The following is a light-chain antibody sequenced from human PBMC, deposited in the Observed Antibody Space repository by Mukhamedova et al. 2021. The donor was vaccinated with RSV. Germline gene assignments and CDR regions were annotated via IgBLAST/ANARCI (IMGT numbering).Light chain of an antibody. CDR3: CSGAGSYTFAVV. J-gene: IGLJ2*01. V-gene: IGLV2-11*01. Sequence: GVPDRFSGSKSGNTVSLTISGLQAEDEADYYCCSGAGSYTFAVVFGGGTKLTVL.